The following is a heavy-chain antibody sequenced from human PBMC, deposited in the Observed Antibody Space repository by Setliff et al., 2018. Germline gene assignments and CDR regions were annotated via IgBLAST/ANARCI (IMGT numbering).Heavy chain of an antibody. CDR3: AREQWLDPPGYYYMDV. CDR2: IYHSRNT. V-gene: IGHV4-38-2*02. D-gene: IGHD6-19*01. J-gene: IGHJ6*03. CDR1: GYSLSSGYY. Sequence: LSLTCGLSGYSLSSGYYWGWIRQPPGKGLEWIGSIYHSRNTYYNPSLKSRVTMSIDTSKNQFSLKLNSVTAADMAVYYCAREQWLDPPGYYYMDVWAKGTTVTVSS.